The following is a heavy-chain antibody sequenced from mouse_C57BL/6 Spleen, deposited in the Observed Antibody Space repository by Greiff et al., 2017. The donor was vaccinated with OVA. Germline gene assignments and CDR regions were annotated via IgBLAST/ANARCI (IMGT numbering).Heavy chain of an antibody. J-gene: IGHJ2*01. D-gene: IGHD1-1*01. CDR3: ARHYGSSLGFDY. V-gene: IGHV5-6*01. Sequence: EVQLVESGGDLVKPGGSLKLSCAASGFTFSSYGMSWVRQTPDKRLEWVATISSGGSYTYYPDSVKGRFTISRDNAKNTLYLQMSSLKSEDTAMYYCARHYGSSLGFDYWGQGTTLTVSS. CDR2: ISSGGSYT. CDR1: GFTFSSYG.